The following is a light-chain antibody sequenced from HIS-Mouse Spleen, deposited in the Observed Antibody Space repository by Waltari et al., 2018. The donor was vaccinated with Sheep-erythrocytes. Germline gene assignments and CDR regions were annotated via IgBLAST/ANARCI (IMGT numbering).Light chain of an antibody. J-gene: IGKJ4*01. CDR3: QQYYSTLT. CDR2: WAS. Sequence: DIVMTQSPDSLAVSLGERATINCKSSQSVLYSSNNKNYLPWYQQKPGQPPKLLIYWASNRESGVPDRCGGSGSGTDLTLTISILQAEDVAVYYCQQYYSTLTFGGGTKVEIK. V-gene: IGKV4-1*01. CDR1: QSVLYSSNNKNY.